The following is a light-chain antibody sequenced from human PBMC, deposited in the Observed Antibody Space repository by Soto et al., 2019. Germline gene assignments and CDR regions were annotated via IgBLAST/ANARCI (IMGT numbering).Light chain of an antibody. J-gene: IGKJ4*01. Sequence: EIVLTQSPATLSLSPGARATLSCRTSQSVSSYLAWYQQKPGQPPRLLIYDASTRATGIPARFSGSGSGTDFTLTISSLEPGDFAVYYCHQRSEWPLTFGGGTKVEI. V-gene: IGKV3-11*01. CDR2: DAS. CDR3: HQRSEWPLT. CDR1: QSVSSY.